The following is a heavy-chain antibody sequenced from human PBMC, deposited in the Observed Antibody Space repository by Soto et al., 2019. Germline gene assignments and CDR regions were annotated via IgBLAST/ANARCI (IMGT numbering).Heavy chain of an antibody. D-gene: IGHD6-19*01. CDR1: GFTFSSYA. J-gene: IGHJ6*02. Sequence: PGGSLRLSCAASGFTFSSYAMSWFRQAPGKGLEWVSAISGSGGSTYYADSVKGRFTISRDNSKNTLYLQMNSLRAEDTAVYYCARDMKLGYSSGWYASAYYYYGMDVWGQGTTVTVSS. CDR2: ISGSGGST. V-gene: IGHV3-23*01. CDR3: ARDMKLGYSSGWYASAYYYYGMDV.